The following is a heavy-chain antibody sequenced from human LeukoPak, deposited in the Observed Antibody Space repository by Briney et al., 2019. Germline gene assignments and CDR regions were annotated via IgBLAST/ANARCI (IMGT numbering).Heavy chain of an antibody. V-gene: IGHV4-38-2*01. CDR3: ARRKYYYDSSGPWNWFDP. J-gene: IGHJ5*02. CDR1: GYSISSGYY. Sequence: KPSETLSLTCAVSGYSISSGYYWGWIRPPPGKGLEWIGYIYYSGSTYYNPSLKSRVTISVDTSKNQFSLELSSVTAADTAVYYCARRKYYYDSSGPWNWFDPWGQGTLVTVSS. CDR2: IYYSGST. D-gene: IGHD3-22*01.